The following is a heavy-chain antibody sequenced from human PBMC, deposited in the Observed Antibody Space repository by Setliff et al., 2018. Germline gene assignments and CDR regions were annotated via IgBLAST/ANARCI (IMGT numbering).Heavy chain of an antibody. CDR2: IYYSGIT. J-gene: IGHJ4*02. CDR1: GGSIRSSSYY. D-gene: IGHD6-13*01. CDR3: ARDACPYSSNWCHHFDY. V-gene: IGHV4-39*02. Sequence: SETLSLTCTVSGGSIRSSSYYWGWIRQPPGQGLEWIAYIYYSGITYYNPSLKSRVTISVDTSKNQFSLKLSSVTAADTAVYYCARDACPYSSNWCHHFDYWGQGTLVTVSS.